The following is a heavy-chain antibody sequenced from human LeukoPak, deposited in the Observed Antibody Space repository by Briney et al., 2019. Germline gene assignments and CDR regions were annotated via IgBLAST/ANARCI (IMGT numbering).Heavy chain of an antibody. CDR1: GGSFSGYY. CDR2: INHSGGT. Sequence: SETLSLTCAVYGGSFSGYYWSWIRQPPGKGLEWIGEINHSGGTNYNPSLKSRVTISVDTSKNQFSLKLSSVTAADTAVYYCARGRYYDYVWGSYRSSYFDYWGQGTLVTVSS. D-gene: IGHD3-16*02. V-gene: IGHV4-34*01. J-gene: IGHJ4*02. CDR3: ARGRYYDYVWGSYRSSYFDY.